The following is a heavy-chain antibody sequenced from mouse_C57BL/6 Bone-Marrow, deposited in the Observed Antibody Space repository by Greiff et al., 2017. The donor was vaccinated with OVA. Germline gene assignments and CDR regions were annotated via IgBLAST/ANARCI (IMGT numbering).Heavy chain of an antibody. Sequence: EVQVVESGGGLVQPGGSLKLSCAASGFTFSDYGMAWVRQAPRKGPEWVAFISNLAYSIYYADTVTGRFTISRENAKNTLYLEMSSLRSEDTAMYYCARREGDYWYFDVWGTGTTVTVSS. CDR1: GFTFSDYG. CDR2: ISNLAYSI. CDR3: ARREGDYWYFDV. V-gene: IGHV5-15*01. J-gene: IGHJ1*03.